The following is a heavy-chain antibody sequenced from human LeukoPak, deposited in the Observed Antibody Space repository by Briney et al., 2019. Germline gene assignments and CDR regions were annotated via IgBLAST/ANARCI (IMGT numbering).Heavy chain of an antibody. D-gene: IGHD3-16*01. Sequence: PGGSLRLSLAASGFTVGTTGNDSGRQAPGKGLVWVSRINSDGTTTTYADSVKGRFTISRDNAKNTLYLQMNSLRAEDTAVYYCARPSFAHAYPFDYWGQGTLVTVSS. V-gene: IGHV3-74*01. J-gene: IGHJ4*02. CDR3: ARPSFAHAYPFDY. CDR2: INSDGTTT. CDR1: GFTVGTTG.